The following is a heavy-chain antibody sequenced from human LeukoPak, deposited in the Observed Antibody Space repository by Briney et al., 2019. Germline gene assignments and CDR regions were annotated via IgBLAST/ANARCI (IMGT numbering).Heavy chain of an antibody. D-gene: IGHD3-10*01. Sequence: EASVKVSCKASGYTFTGYYMHWVRQAPGQGLEWMGWINPNSGGTNYAQKFQGRVTMTRDTSISTAYMELSRLRSDDTAVYYCARLVWFGELEPSGYYFDYWGQGTLVTVSS. J-gene: IGHJ4*02. V-gene: IGHV1-2*02. CDR2: INPNSGGT. CDR3: ARLVWFGELEPSGYYFDY. CDR1: GYTFTGYY.